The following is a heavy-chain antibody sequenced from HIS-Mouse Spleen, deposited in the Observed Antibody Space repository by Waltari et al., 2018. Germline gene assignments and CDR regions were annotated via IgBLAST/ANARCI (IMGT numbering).Heavy chain of an antibody. V-gene: IGHV2-70*15. J-gene: IGHJ4*02. CDR1: GFSLSTSGMC. CDR3: ARIAEGYTSGWYAFDY. Sequence: QVTLRESGPALVKPTQTLTLTCTFSGFSLSTSGMCVSWIRQPPGKALEWLARIDWDDDKYYSTSLKTRLTISRDNAKNQVVLTMTNMDPLDTATYYCARIAEGYTSGWYAFDYWGQGTLVTVSS. CDR2: IDWDDDK. D-gene: IGHD6-19*01.